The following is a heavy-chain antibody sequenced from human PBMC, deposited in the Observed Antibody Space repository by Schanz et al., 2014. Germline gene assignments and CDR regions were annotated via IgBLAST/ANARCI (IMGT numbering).Heavy chain of an antibody. CDR1: GFSIGNYG. D-gene: IGHD5-12*01. J-gene: IGHJ4*02. V-gene: IGHV3-30*02. CDR3: ASGRYACGSFDC. Sequence: CAASGFSIGNYGMHWVRQTPGKGLEWVALIWIHETNIYKSDDLKRRFTGLGDNFKNTQYLVNNSLRVDDTAIESSASGRYACGSFDCWGQGALVDVS. CDR2: IWIHETNI.